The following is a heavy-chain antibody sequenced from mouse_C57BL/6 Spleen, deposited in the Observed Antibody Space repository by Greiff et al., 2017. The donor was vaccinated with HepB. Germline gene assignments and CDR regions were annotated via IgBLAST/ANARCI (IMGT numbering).Heavy chain of an antibody. J-gene: IGHJ1*03. CDR1: GFTFSDYY. Sequence: EVMLVESGGGLVQPGGSLKLSCAASGFTFSDYYMYWVRQTPEKRLEWVAYISNGGGSTYYPDTVKGRFTISRDKAKNTLYLQMSRLKSEDTAMYYCARRELRYCYFEVWGTGTTVTVSS. CDR3: ARRELRYCYFEV. V-gene: IGHV5-12*01. D-gene: IGHD1-1*01. CDR2: ISNGGGST.